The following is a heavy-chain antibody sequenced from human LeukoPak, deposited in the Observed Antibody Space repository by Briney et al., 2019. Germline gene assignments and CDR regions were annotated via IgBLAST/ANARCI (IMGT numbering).Heavy chain of an antibody. J-gene: IGHJ4*02. D-gene: IGHD6-13*01. Sequence: PGGSLRLSCAASGFTFSTYAMHWVRQAPGKGLECVSAISSNGGSTYYAGSVKGRFTISRDNSKNTLYLQMGSLRAEDMAVYYCAREGTQAAALDYWGQGTLVTVSS. CDR1: GFTFSTYA. CDR2: ISSNGGST. CDR3: AREGTQAAALDY. V-gene: IGHV3-64*02.